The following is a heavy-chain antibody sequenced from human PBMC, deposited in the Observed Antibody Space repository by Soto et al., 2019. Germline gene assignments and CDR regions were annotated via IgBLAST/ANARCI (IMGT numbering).Heavy chain of an antibody. CDR2: FSGPGGGT. CDR3: AKGKSRTTTNTSLVS. J-gene: IGHJ5*01. V-gene: IGHV3-23*01. CDR1: GFSFSRFA. D-gene: IGHD3-3*01. Sequence: TGGSMRCSCEASGFSFSRFAMSWARKAPGTGLEWVSTFSGPGGGTYYADSVKGRFTIPRDNFKSSLYLQMSNLRAEDTAIYCRAKGKSRTTTNTSLVSWDPGAL.